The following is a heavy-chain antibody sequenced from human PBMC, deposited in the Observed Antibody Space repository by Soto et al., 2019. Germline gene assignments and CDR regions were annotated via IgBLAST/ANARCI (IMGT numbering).Heavy chain of an antibody. CDR2: IYYIGST. J-gene: IGHJ6*02. CDR1: GGSISSGGYY. CDR3: ARVFGFGGMDV. V-gene: IGHV4-31*03. Sequence: TLSLTCSVSGGSISSGGYYWSWIRQHPGKGLEWIGYIYYIGSTYYNPSLKSRVTISADTSKNQFSLKLSSVTAADTAVYYCARVFGFGGMDVWGQGTTVTV. D-gene: IGHD3-10*01.